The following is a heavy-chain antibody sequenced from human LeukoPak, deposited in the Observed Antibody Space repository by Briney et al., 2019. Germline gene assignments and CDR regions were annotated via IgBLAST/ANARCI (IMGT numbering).Heavy chain of an antibody. CDR2: ISFDGSDK. Sequence: GGSLRLSCAASGFTFSSYAMHWVRQAPGKGLEWMAVISFDGSDKFYADSVKGRFTISRDNSKNTLYLQLNSPRAEDTAVYYCATQPCSGGRCYLLHWGQGTLVTVSS. V-gene: IGHV3-30*04. CDR3: ATQPCSGGRCYLLH. CDR1: GFTFSSYA. D-gene: IGHD2-15*01. J-gene: IGHJ4*02.